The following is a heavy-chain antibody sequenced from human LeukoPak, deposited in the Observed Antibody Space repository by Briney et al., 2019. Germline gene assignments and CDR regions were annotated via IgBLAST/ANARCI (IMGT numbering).Heavy chain of an antibody. J-gene: IGHJ4*02. V-gene: IGHV4-59*01. CDR1: GGSISSYY. CDR3: AGYYDSFFHY. CDR2: IYYSGST. Sequence: SETLSLTCTVSGGSISSYYWSWIRQPPGKGLEWIGYIYYSGSTNYNPSLKSRVTISVDTSKNQVSLKLSSMTAADTAVYYCAGYYDSFFHYWGQGTLVTVSS. D-gene: IGHD3-22*01.